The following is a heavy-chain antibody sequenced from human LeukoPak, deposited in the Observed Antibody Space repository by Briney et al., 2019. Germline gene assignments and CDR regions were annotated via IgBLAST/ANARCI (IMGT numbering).Heavy chain of an antibody. D-gene: IGHD2-2*02. CDR3: AKDLYTYSLQYFHH. J-gene: IGHJ1*01. CDR2: VSWKSGTI. CDR1: GFTLDDYA. Sequence: GGSLRLSCAASGFTLDDYAMHWVRQAPGKGLEWVSGVSWKSGTIAYADSVKGRFIISRDNAKNSLYLQMNSLRPEDTALYYCAKDLYTYSLQYFHHWGQGTLVTVSS. V-gene: IGHV3-9*01.